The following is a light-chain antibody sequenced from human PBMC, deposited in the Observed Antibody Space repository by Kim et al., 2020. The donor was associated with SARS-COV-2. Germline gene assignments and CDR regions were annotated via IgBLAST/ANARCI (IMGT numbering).Light chain of an antibody. V-gene: IGLV1-40*01. J-gene: IGLJ3*02. CDR2: NNN. CDR1: SSNIGAGYD. Sequence: VTLSCTGSSSNIGAGYDVHWYRQLPGTAPQLLIYNNNNRPSGVPARFSGSKSATSASLAITGLQAEDEAHYFCQSYDSGLSGSGVFGGGTQLTVL. CDR3: QSYDSGLSGSGV.